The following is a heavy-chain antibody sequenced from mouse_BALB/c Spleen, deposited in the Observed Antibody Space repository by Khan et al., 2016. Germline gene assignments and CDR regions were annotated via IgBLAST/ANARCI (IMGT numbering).Heavy chain of an antibody. V-gene: IGHV5-12-2*01. CDR3: VSRDDYRYDAAMDY. D-gene: IGHD2-14*01. J-gene: IGHJ4*01. Sequence: EVELVESGGGLVQPGGSLKLSCAASGFTFSNYTMSWVRQTPEKRLEWVAYISDGGGNTYYLDAVKGRFTISRDNARNTLYLQMSSLKSEDTAMYYCVSRDDYRYDAAMDYWGQGTSVTVSS. CDR1: GFTFSNYT. CDR2: ISDGGGNT.